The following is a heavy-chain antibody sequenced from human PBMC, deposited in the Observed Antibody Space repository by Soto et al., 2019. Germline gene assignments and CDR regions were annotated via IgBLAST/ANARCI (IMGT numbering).Heavy chain of an antibody. D-gene: IGHD3-22*01. CDR2: ISSGSSFI. CDR3: ARDPAYYGNYFEF. CDR1: GFTFSSYT. V-gene: IGHV3-21*01. Sequence: GWSLRLSCAASGFTFSSYTLNWVRQAPGKGLEWVSSISSGSSFIYYGDSVKGRFTVSRDNSKDSVYLQMNSLRAEDTAIYYCARDPAYYGNYFEFWGQGTLVTVSS. J-gene: IGHJ4*02.